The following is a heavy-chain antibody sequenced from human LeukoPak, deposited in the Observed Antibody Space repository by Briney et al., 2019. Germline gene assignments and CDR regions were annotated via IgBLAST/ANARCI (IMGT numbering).Heavy chain of an antibody. Sequence: SETLSLTCTVSGGSISSHYWSWIRQPPGKGLEWIGYIYYSGSTNYNPSLKSRVTISVDTSKNQFSLKLSSVTAADTAVYYSARDSDSSGYNNWFDPWGQGTLVTVSS. CDR2: IYYSGST. J-gene: IGHJ5*02. V-gene: IGHV4-59*11. CDR3: ARDSDSSGYNNWFDP. CDR1: GGSISSHY. D-gene: IGHD3-22*01.